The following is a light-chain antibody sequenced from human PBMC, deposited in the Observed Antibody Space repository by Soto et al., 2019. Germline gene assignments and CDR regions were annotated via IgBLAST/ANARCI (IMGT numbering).Light chain of an antibody. CDR2: GSD. CDR3: AAWDDSLNGYV. V-gene: IGLV1-44*01. Sequence: QSVLTQPASVSGTPGQRVTISCSGSSSNIGSKTVNWYQQLPGTAPKLLIYGSDQRPSGVPDRFSGSKSGTSASLAISGLQSEDEADYYCAAWDDSLNGYVFGTGTKVTVL. CDR1: SSNIGSKT. J-gene: IGLJ1*01.